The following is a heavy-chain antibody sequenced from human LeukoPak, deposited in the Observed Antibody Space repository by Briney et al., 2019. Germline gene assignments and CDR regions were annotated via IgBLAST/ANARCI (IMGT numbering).Heavy chain of an antibody. V-gene: IGHV4-39*07. CDR3: ARGASDSSGWYQVDY. J-gene: IGHJ4*02. CDR1: GGSISSSSYY. CDR2: IYYSGST. D-gene: IGHD6-19*01. Sequence: SETLSLTCTVSGGSISSSSYYWGWIRQPPGKGLEWIGSIYYSGSTYYNPSLKSRVTISVDTSKNQFSLKLSSVTAADTAVYYCARGASDSSGWYQVDYWGQGTLVTVSS.